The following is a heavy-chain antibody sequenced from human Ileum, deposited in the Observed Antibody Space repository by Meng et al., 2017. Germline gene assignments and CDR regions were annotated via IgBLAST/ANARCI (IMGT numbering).Heavy chain of an antibody. V-gene: IGHV4-4*07. J-gene: IGHJ5*02. CDR2: IYTSGST. CDR3: ARDVVPTVTYYYNWFDP. Sequence: QGPGQGLGKPPETLSLSCTVSGGSISSSYWSWIRQPAGKGLEWIGRIYTSGSTNYNPSLKSRVTMSVDTSKNQFSLKLSSVTAADTAVYYCARDVVPTVTYYYNWFDPWGQGTLVTVSS. CDR1: GGSISSSY. D-gene: IGHD4-17*01.